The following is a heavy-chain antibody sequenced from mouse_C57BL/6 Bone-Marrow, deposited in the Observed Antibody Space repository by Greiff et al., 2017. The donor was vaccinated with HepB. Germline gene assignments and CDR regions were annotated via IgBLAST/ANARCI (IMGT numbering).Heavy chain of an antibody. CDR2: IFPGSGST. D-gene: IGHD1-1*01. J-gene: IGHJ3*01. CDR1: GYTFTDYY. V-gene: IGHV1-75*01. Sequence: QVQLKESGPELVKPGASVKISCKASGYTFTDYYINWVKQRPGQGLEWIGWIFPGSGSTYYNEKFKGKATLTVDKSSSTAYMLLSSLTSEDSAVYFCARRGHYYGSSSWFAYWGQGTLVTVSA. CDR3: ARRGHYYGSSSWFAY.